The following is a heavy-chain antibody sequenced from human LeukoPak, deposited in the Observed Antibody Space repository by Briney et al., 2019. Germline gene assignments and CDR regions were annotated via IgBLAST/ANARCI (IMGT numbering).Heavy chain of an antibody. Sequence: GASVKVSCKASGYTFTSYDINWVRQATGQGLEWMGWMNPNSGNTGYAQKFQGRVTMTRNTSISTAYMELSSLRSEDTAVYYCARAGLDCSGTSCYEVDDYWGQGTLVTVSS. CDR3: ARAGLDCSGTSCYEVDDY. D-gene: IGHD2-2*01. V-gene: IGHV1-8*01. CDR1: GYTFTSYD. CDR2: MNPNSGNT. J-gene: IGHJ4*02.